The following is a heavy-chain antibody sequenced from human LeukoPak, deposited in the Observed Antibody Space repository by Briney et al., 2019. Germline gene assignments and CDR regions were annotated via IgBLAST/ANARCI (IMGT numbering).Heavy chain of an antibody. D-gene: IGHD4-17*01. CDR1: GYTFTSYY. J-gene: IGHJ3*02. Sequence: GASVKVSCKASGYTFTSYYMHWVRQAPGQGLEWMGIINPSGGSTSYAQKFRGRVTMTRDMSTSTVYMELSSLRSEDTAVYYCARFRTPSNPYGDYAGDAFDIWGQGTMVTVSS. CDR2: INPSGGST. CDR3: ARFRTPSNPYGDYAGDAFDI. V-gene: IGHV1-46*01.